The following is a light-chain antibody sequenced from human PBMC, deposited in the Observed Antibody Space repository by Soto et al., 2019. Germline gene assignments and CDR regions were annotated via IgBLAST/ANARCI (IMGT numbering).Light chain of an antibody. V-gene: IGKV3-11*01. J-gene: IGKJ1*01. CDR1: QSVSTY. CDR3: QQCDHWPGWT. Sequence: EIVLTQSPATLSVSAGKRVTLSCRASQSVSTYVAWYQQRPGQPPRLLIYDASNRAAGIPARFSGSGSGTDFTLSINNLEPEDSAVYYFQQCDHWPGWTFGQGTKVEI. CDR2: DAS.